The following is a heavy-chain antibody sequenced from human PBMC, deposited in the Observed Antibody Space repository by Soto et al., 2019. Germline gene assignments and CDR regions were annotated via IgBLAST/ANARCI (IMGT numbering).Heavy chain of an antibody. V-gene: IGHV3-21*01. J-gene: IGHJ4*02. Sequence: EVQLVESGGGLVKPGGSLRLSCAASGFIFSTHTMNWVRQAPGKGLEWVSSISSSGSYIYYADSVKRRFTLSRDNAKNSLYLQMNIRRAEDTAVYYCARGQSCSGSCWSDYWGQGTLVTVSS. CDR1: GFIFSTHT. CDR2: ISSSGSYI. D-gene: IGHD2-15*01. CDR3: ARGQSCSGSCWSDY.